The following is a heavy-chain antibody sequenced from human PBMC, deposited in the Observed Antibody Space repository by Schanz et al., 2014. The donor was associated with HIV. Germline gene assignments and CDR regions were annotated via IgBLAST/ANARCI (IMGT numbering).Heavy chain of an antibody. V-gene: IGHV3-9*01. CDR1: GFTFDDYV. Sequence: EVQLVESGGGLVQPGRSLRLSCAASGFTFDDYVMHWVRQAPGKGLEWVSGISWKSDSIGYADSVKGRFTISRDNAKNTLYLQMNSLRAEDTALYYCAKDRTWDYYDSSGYPYYFDYWGQGTLVTVSS. CDR3: AKDRTWDYYDSSGYPYYFDY. CDR2: ISWKSDSI. J-gene: IGHJ4*02. D-gene: IGHD3-22*01.